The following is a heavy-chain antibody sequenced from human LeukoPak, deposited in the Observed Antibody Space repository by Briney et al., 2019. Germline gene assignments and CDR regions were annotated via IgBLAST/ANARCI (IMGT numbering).Heavy chain of an antibody. CDR1: GFTFSAYG. J-gene: IGHJ4*02. Sequence: GGSLRLSCAAPGFTFSAYGMHWVRQAPGKGLEWVAVIWYDGSIKYYADSVKGRFTISRDNSKNTLYLQMNSLRAEDTALYYCASAAGPFDNWGQGTLVTVSS. CDR3: ASAAGPFDN. D-gene: IGHD6-19*01. CDR2: IWYDGSIK. V-gene: IGHV3-33*01.